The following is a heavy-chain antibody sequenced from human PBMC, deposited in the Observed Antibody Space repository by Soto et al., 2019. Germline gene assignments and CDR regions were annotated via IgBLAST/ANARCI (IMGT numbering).Heavy chain of an antibody. CDR1: GGTFSGYA. CDR3: ASSVGVVQNFDY. D-gene: IGHD3-3*01. J-gene: IGHJ4*02. V-gene: IGHV1-69*13. Sequence: ASVNVSCGASGGTFSGYAISWVRQAPGQGLDWMRGIIPIFGXANYGQKFQGRVTITADESTSTAYMELSSLRSEDTAEYYCASSVGVVQNFDYWAQGCLVTVSS. CDR2: IIPIFGXA.